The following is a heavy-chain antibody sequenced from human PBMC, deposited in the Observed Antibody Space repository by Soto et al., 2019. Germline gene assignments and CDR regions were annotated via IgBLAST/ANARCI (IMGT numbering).Heavy chain of an antibody. CDR3: AIGPRMWLAGGGY. J-gene: IGHJ4*02. CDR1: GSSVNNNYW. D-gene: IGHD6-19*01. Sequence: PSETLSLTCAVSGSSVNNNYWWGWIRQPPGKGLEWIGYMYYSGTTYYNPSLKSRITISIDTSKKQFSLKLNSVTAADTAVYYCAIGPRMWLAGGGYWGQGTQVTVYS. CDR2: MYYSGTT. V-gene: IGHV4-28*01.